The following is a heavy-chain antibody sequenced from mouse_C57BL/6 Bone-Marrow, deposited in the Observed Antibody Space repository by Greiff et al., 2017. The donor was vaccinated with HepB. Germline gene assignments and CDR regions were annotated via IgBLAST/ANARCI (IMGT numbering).Heavy chain of an antibody. D-gene: IGHD1-1*01. CDR2: ISYSGST. V-gene: IGHV3-1*01. CDR1: GYSITSGYD. J-gene: IGHJ1*03. CDR3: ARASTVVANFDV. Sequence: EVKLVESGPGMVKPSQSLSLTCTVTGYSITSGYDWHWIRHFPGNKLEWMGYISYSGSTNYNPSLKSRISITHDTSKNHFFLKLNSVTTEDTATYYCARASTVVANFDVWGTGTTVTVSS.